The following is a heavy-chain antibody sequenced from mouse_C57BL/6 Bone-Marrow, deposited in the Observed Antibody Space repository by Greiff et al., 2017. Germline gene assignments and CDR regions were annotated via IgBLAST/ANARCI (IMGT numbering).Heavy chain of an antibody. J-gene: IGHJ3*01. CDR2: ISYDGSN. V-gene: IGHV3-6*01. Sequence: DVKLQESGPGLVKPSQSLSLTCSVTGYSITSGYYWNWFRQFPGNKLEWMGYISYDGSNNYNPSLKNRISITRNTSKNQFFLKLNSVTTEDTATYYCAGEGDGYTWFAYGGQGTLVTVTA. D-gene: IGHD2-3*01. CDR1: GYSITSGYY. CDR3: AGEGDGYTWFAY.